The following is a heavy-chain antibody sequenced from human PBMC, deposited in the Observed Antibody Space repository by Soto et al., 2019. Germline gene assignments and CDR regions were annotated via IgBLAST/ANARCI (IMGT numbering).Heavy chain of an antibody. CDR2: IYYSGST. Sequence: SETLSLTCTVSGGSISSYYWSWIRQPPGKGLEWIGYIYYSGSTSYNPSLKSRVTISVDTSKNQFSLNLNSVTAADTAVYYCAAQYYYGSGTYKAFQHWGQGTLVTVSS. D-gene: IGHD3-10*01. J-gene: IGHJ1*01. CDR1: GGSISSYY. V-gene: IGHV4-59*01. CDR3: AAQYYYGSGTYKAFQH.